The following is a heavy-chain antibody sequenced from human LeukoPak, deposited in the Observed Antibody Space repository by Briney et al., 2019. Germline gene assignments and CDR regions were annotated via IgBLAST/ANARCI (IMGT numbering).Heavy chain of an antibody. J-gene: IGHJ4*02. CDR1: EYALTELS. CDR2: FDPEAGET. CDR3: AAISTPTTRRAYHFDS. Sequence: ASVTVSCKVSEYALTELSIHWVRQTPGKGLECMGGFDPEAGETIYAQKFQGRVTMTEDTSTDTAYMELSSLTSDDTAVYYCAAISTPTTRRAYHFDSWGQGTLVTVSS. V-gene: IGHV1-24*01. D-gene: IGHD5-12*01.